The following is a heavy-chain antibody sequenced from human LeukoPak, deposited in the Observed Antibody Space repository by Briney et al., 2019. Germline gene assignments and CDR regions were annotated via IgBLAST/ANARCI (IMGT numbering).Heavy chain of an antibody. CDR1: GFTFSRYW. J-gene: IGHJ5*02. V-gene: IGHV3-74*01. CDR2: INPDGSTT. D-gene: IGHD3-22*01. CDR3: ARVLSGSWDWFDP. Sequence: GGSLRLSCAASGFTFSRYWIHWVRQAPGKGLEWVSRINPDGSTTTYADSVKGRFTISRDNVKNTVYLQMNSLRVEDTAVYYCARVLSGSWDWFDPWGQGTLVTVSS.